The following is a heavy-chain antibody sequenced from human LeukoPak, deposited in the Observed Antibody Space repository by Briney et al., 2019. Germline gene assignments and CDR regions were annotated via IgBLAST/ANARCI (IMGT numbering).Heavy chain of an antibody. CDR3: AKSGYCSGGSCYDYFDY. V-gene: IGHV3-23*01. Sequence: GGSLKLSCAASGFTFTNYGMSWVRQAPGKGLEWVSAISGSGGSTYYADSVKGRFTISRDNSKNTLYLQMNSLRAEDTAVYYCAKSGYCSGGSCYDYFDYWGQGTLVTVSP. CDR2: ISGSGGST. CDR1: GFTFTNYG. J-gene: IGHJ4*02. D-gene: IGHD2-15*01.